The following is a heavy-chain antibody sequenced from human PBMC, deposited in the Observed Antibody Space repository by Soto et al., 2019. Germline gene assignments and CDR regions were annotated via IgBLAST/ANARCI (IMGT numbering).Heavy chain of an antibody. V-gene: IGHV1-18*01. J-gene: IGHJ4*02. Sequence: GASVKVSCKASGYTFTSYGISWVRQAPGQGLEWMGWISAYNGNTNYAQKLQGRVTMTTDTSTSTAYRELRSLRSDDTAVYYCARDHETLAYCGGDCYGTIFDYWGQGTLVTVSS. CDR1: GYTFTSYG. D-gene: IGHD2-21*01. CDR2: ISAYNGNT. CDR3: ARDHETLAYCGGDCYGTIFDY.